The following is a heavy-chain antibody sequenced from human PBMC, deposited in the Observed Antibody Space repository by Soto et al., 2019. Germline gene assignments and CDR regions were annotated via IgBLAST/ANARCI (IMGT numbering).Heavy chain of an antibody. CDR3: ARVILQSDDYGDYAVDY. D-gene: IGHD4-17*01. J-gene: IGHJ4*02. V-gene: IGHV3-21*01. CDR2: ISSSSSYI. Sequence: EVQLVESGGGLVKPGGSLRLSCAASGFTFSSYSMNWVRQAPGKGLEWVSSISSSSSYIYYADSVKGRFTISRDNAKNSLYLQMNSLRAEDTAVYYCARVILQSDDYGDYAVDYWGQGTLVTVSS. CDR1: GFTFSSYS.